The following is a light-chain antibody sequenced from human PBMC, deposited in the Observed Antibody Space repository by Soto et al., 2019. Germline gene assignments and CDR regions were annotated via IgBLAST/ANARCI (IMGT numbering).Light chain of an antibody. CDR3: QKYGDWPLT. Sequence: EIVVTQSPATLSVSPGERATLSCRASQSVGNNFAWYQQNPGQAPRLLIVATSTRATGVPARFSGSGSGTEVTLTISSLQSEDVAVYYCQKYGDWPLTFGGGAKVEIE. J-gene: IGKJ4*01. V-gene: IGKV3-15*01. CDR1: QSVGNN. CDR2: ATS.